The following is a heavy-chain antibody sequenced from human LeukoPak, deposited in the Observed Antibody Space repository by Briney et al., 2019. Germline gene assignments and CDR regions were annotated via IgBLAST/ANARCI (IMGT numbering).Heavy chain of an antibody. J-gene: IGHJ4*02. CDR1: GYTFTEYY. CDR3: AAEKDSGSYFVSFGY. D-gene: IGHD1-26*01. Sequence: ASVKVSCKASGYTFTEYYMHWVRQAPGQGLEWMGWSNPNRGGTIYAQKFQGRVTMTRDTSISTDYMELSRLISDDTAVYYCAAEKDSGSYFVSFGYWGQGTLVTVSS. CDR2: SNPNRGGT. V-gene: IGHV1-2*02.